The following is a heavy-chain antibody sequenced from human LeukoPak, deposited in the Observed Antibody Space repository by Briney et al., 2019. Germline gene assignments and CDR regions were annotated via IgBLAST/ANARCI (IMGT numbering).Heavy chain of an antibody. D-gene: IGHD5-12*01. CDR2: IYYSGST. J-gene: IGHJ4*02. CDR1: GGSISSGGYY. V-gene: IGHV4-31*03. CDR3: ARAPTPKHSGYDYVTQPIDY. Sequence: PAQTLSLTCTVSGGSISSGGYYWSWLRQHPGKGLESIGEIYYSGSTYYNPSLKSRVTISVDTSKNQFSLKLSSVTAADTAVYYCARAPTPKHSGYDYVTQPIDYWGQGTLVTVSS.